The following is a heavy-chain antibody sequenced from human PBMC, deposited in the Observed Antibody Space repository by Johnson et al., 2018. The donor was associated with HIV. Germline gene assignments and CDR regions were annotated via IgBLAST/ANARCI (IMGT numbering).Heavy chain of an antibody. Sequence: VQLVESGGGLVQPGGSLRLSCAASGFIVSRNWMHWVRQAPGKGPVWVSRINSDGSSPHYADSGKGRFSISRDNAENTLYLQMNSLRTEDTAVYYCARERDYYDSGGYWVDAFDIWGQGTMVTVSS. CDR1: GFIVSRNW. J-gene: IGHJ3*02. CDR3: ARERDYYDSGGYWVDAFDI. V-gene: IGHV3-74*01. D-gene: IGHD3-22*01. CDR2: INSDGSSP.